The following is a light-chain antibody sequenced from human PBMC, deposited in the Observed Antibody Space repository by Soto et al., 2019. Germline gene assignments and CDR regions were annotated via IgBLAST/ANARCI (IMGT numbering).Light chain of an antibody. Sequence: QSALTQPRSVSGSPGQSVTISCTGTSSDVGGYNYVSWYQQHPGKAPKLMIYAVNARPSGVPDRFSGSKSGNTASLTISGLPAEDEADYYCCSYAGSYTYVFGTGTKLTVL. V-gene: IGLV2-11*01. CDR1: SSDVGGYNY. CDR3: CSYAGSYTYV. CDR2: AVN. J-gene: IGLJ1*01.